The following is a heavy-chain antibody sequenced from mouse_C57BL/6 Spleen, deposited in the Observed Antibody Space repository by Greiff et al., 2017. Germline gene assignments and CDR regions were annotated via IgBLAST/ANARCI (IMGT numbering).Heavy chain of an antibody. CDR1: GFTFSDYG. V-gene: IGHV5-17*01. J-gene: IGHJ4*01. Sequence: EVKLMESGGGLVKPGGSLKLSCAASGFTFSDYGMHWVRQAPEKGLEWVAYISSGSSTIYYADTVKGRFTISRDNAKNTLFLQMTSLRSEDTAMYYGGRLEIYFDYEGGGDYAMDYWGQGTSVTVSS. CDR3: GRLEIYFDYEGGGDYAMDY. CDR2: ISSGSSTI. D-gene: IGHD2-4*01.